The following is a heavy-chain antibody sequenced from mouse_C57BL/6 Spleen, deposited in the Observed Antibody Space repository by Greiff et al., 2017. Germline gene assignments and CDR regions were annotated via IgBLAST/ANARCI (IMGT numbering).Heavy chain of an antibody. V-gene: IGHV5-9*01. D-gene: IGHD2-3*01. Sequence: EVKLMESGGGLVKPGGSLKLSCAASGFTFSSYTMSWVRQTPEKRLEWVATISGGGGNTYYPDSVKGRFTISRDNAKNTLYLQMSSLRSEDTALYYCARHWDGYSWFAYWGQGTLVTVSA. CDR3: ARHWDGYSWFAY. J-gene: IGHJ3*01. CDR1: GFTFSSYT. CDR2: ISGGGGNT.